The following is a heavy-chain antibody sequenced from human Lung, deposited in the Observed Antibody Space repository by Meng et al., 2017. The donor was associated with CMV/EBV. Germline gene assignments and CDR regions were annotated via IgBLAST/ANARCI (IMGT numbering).Heavy chain of an antibody. CDR1: GFTFSDYY. CDR3: ARGHYGMDV. CDR2: ISYSADTM. J-gene: IGHJ6*02. Sequence: GESLKISCVASGFTFSDYYMSWIRQAPGKGLEWVSSISYSADTMDYADSVSGRFTISRDNAENSLFLQMNSLTVDDSAIYYCARGHYGMDVWGQGTTVTVSS. V-gene: IGHV3-11*01.